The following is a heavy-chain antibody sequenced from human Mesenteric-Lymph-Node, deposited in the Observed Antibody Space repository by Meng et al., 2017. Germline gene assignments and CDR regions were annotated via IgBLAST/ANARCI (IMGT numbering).Heavy chain of an antibody. CDR1: GGSIRSSSYY. CDR2: IYYSGST. V-gene: IGHV4-39*07. CDR3: ASLGIQLWIDY. Sequence: GSLRLSCTVSGGSIRSSSYYWGWIRQPPGKGLEWIGSIYYSGSTYYNPSLKSRVTISVDTSKNQFSLKLRSVTAADTAVYYCASLGIQLWIDYWGQGTLVTVSS. D-gene: IGHD5-18*01. J-gene: IGHJ4*02.